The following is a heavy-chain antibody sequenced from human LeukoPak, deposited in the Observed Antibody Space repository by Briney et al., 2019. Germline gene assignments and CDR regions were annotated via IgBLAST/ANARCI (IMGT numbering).Heavy chain of an antibody. Sequence: SETLSLTCAVYGGSFSGYYWSWIRQPPGKGLEWIGEINHSGSTNYNPSLKSRVTISVDTSKNQFSLKLSSVTAADTAVYYCARGVRRLRRVGYYYYYMDVWGKGTTVTVSS. CDR3: ARGVRRLRRVGYYYYYMDV. CDR1: GGSFSGYY. CDR2: INHSGST. J-gene: IGHJ6*03. D-gene: IGHD5-12*01. V-gene: IGHV4-34*01.